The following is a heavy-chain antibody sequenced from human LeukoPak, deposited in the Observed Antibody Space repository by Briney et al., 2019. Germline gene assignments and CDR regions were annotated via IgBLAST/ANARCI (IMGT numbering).Heavy chain of an antibody. CDR1: GGSISSSSYY. CDR2: IYYSGST. D-gene: IGHD3-10*01. CDR3: ARDRRPLWFGEFCWFDP. J-gene: IGHJ5*02. V-gene: IGHV4-39*02. Sequence: PSETLSLTCTVSGGSISSSSYYWGWIRQPPGKGLEWIGSIYYSGSTYYNPSLKSRVTISVDTSKNQFSLKLSSVTAADTAVYYCARDRRPLWFGEFCWFDPWGQGTLVTVSS.